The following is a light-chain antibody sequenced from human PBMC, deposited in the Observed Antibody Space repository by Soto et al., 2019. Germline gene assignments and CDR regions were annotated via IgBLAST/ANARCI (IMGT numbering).Light chain of an antibody. CDR2: GVS. CDR1: RNDVGNYDY. Sequence: QSVLTQPASVSGSPGQSITISCTGTRNDVGNYDYVSWYQQHPGKAPKVVIYGVSYRPSGVSNRFAGSKSGNTASLTISGLRAEDEAEYYCSSYTSSSTLVFGGGTKATVL. J-gene: IGLJ2*01. V-gene: IGLV2-14*01. CDR3: SSYTSSSTLV.